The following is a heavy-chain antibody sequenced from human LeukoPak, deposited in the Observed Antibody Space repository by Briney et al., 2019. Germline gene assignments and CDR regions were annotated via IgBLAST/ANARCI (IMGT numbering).Heavy chain of an antibody. CDR2: IIPIFGTA. CDR1: GVTFSSYA. Sequence: SVKVSCKASGVTFSSYAISWVRQAPGQGLEWMGGIIPIFGTANYAQKFQGRVTITADKSTSTAYMELSSLRSEDTAVYYCANEMGYDSSGYYQYYFDYWGQGTLVTVSS. J-gene: IGHJ4*02. D-gene: IGHD3-22*01. V-gene: IGHV1-69*06. CDR3: ANEMGYDSSGYYQYYFDY.